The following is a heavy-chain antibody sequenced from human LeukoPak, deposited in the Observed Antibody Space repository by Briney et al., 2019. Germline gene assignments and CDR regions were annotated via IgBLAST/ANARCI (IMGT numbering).Heavy chain of an antibody. CDR1: GFTFSSYA. J-gene: IGHJ4*02. Sequence: GGSLRLSCAASGFTFSSYAMSWVRQAPGKGLEWVSGISGSGGSTYYADSVKGRFTISRDNSKNTLYLQMNSRRAEDTAVYFCARGGVDYYGSGTYYLMYYFDYWGQGALVTVSS. D-gene: IGHD3-10*01. V-gene: IGHV3-23*01. CDR3: ARGGVDYYGSGTYYLMYYFDY. CDR2: ISGSGGST.